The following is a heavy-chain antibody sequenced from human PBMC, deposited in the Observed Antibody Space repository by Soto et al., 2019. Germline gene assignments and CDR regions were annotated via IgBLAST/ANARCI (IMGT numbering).Heavy chain of an antibody. Sequence: PXETLSLTCSVSGSSISTEGYTWSWIRQPPGKGLEWIGYIYPSGASNYNPSLRSRVTISLDASRNRFSLSVGSVTAADTAVYYCARATFGAVLHLEVWGQGTTVTVSS. D-gene: IGHD3-3*01. V-gene: IGHV4-30-2*01. J-gene: IGHJ6*02. CDR3: ARATFGAVLHLEV. CDR2: IYPSGAS. CDR1: GSSISTEGYT.